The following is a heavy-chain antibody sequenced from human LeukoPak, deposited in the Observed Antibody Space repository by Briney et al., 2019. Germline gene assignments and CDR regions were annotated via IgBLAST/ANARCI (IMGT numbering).Heavy chain of an antibody. CDR1: GYTFTRYG. CDR3: ATVHYLSLMYFDY. J-gene: IGHJ4*02. V-gene: IGHV1-18*01. Sequence: ASVKVSCKASGYTFTRYGITWVRQSPGQGLEWMGWLSVYNGNTNYAQKLQGRVTMTTDTSTSTAYMELSSLRSEDTAVYYCATVHYLSLMYFDYWGQGTLVTVSS. CDR2: LSVYNGNT. D-gene: IGHD1-26*01.